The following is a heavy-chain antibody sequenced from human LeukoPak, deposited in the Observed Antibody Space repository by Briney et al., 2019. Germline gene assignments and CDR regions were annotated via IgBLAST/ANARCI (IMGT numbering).Heavy chain of an antibody. D-gene: IGHD6-19*01. CDR1: GDTFSRYD. Sequence: SVKVSCKASGDTFSRYDISWVRQAPGQGLEWMGGIIPIFGTTNYAQKFRGRATITVDDSTSTAYLELNSLRSDDTAVYYRVRDGFQESVPGMSYFDYWGQGTLVTVSS. J-gene: IGHJ4*02. CDR3: VRDGFQESVPGMSYFDY. V-gene: IGHV1-69*13. CDR2: IIPIFGTT.